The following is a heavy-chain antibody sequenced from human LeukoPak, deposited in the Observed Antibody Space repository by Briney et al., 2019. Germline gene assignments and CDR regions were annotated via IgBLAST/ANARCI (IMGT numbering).Heavy chain of an antibody. V-gene: IGHV4-34*01. CDR2: INHSGST. J-gene: IGHJ3*02. Sequence: PSETLSLTCAVYGGSFSGYYWSWIRQPAGKGLEWIGEINHSGSTNYNPSLKSRVTISVDTSKNQFSPKLSSVTAADTAVYYCARHTSEWLHFMRAFDIWGQGTMVTVSS. D-gene: IGHD3-3*01. CDR3: ARHTSEWLHFMRAFDI. CDR1: GGSFSGYY.